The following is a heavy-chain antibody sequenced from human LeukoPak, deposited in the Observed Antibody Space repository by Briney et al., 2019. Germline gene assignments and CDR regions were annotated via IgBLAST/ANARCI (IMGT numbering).Heavy chain of an antibody. J-gene: IGHJ4*02. CDR3: ARARGYCSSTSCSLDFGY. D-gene: IGHD2-2*01. CDR1: GGSISPYY. CDR2: IYYSVST. V-gene: IGHV4-59*01. Sequence: SETLSLTCTVSGGSISPYYWSWIRQPPGQGLEWIGYIYYSVSTNYNPSLKSRVTISVDTSKYQFSLRLSSVTAADTAVYYCARARGYCSSTSCSLDFGYWGQGTLVTVSS.